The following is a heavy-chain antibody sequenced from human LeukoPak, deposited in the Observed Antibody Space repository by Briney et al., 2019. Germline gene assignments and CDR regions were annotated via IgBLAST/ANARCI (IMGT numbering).Heavy chain of an antibody. V-gene: IGHV3-30-3*01. CDR3: ARAPENDYYDSSGYYP. Sequence: PGRSLRLSCAASGFTFSSYAMHWVRQAPGKGLEWVAVISYDGSNKYYADSVKGRFTISRDNSKNTLYLQMNSLRAEDTAVYYCARAPENDYYDSSGYYPWGQGTLVTVSS. D-gene: IGHD3-22*01. J-gene: IGHJ5*02. CDR1: GFTFSSYA. CDR2: ISYDGSNK.